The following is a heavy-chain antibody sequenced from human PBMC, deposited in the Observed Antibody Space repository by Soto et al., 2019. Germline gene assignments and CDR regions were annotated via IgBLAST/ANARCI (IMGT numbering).Heavy chain of an antibody. V-gene: IGHV3-30*18. CDR3: AKSVYNWNDGFFDY. CDR2: ISYDGNNK. D-gene: IGHD1-1*01. CDR1: GFTLSSYG. Sequence: GXSLRLSCAASGFTLSSYGMHWFRQAPGKGLEWVAVISYDGNNKYYADSVKGRFTISRDNSKNTLSLQMNSLRAEDTAVYYCAKSVYNWNDGFFDYWGQGTLVTVSS. J-gene: IGHJ4*02.